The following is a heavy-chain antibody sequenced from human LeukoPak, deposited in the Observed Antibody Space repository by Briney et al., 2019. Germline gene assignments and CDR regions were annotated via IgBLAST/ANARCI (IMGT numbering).Heavy chain of an antibody. V-gene: IGHV3-20*04. CDR2: INWRGDST. CDR1: GFTFDDYG. Sequence: GGSLRLSCAASGFTFDDYGMSWVRQGPGKGLEWVSNINWRGDSTPYADSVKGRFTISRDNANNSLFLQMNSLRAEDTALYYCARGLSLFDYWGQGTLVTVSS. D-gene: IGHD3-3*02. CDR3: ARGLSLFDY. J-gene: IGHJ4*02.